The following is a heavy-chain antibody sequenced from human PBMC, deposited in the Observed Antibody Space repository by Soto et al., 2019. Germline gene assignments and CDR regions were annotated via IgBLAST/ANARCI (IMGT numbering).Heavy chain of an antibody. CDR3: EREGANYCRGPHCYDHWLDP. D-gene: IGHD2-15*01. CDR1: GFTFTGYS. J-gene: IGHJ5*02. Sequence: GGSLRLSCAASGFTFTGYSMHWVRQAPGKGLEWVSYISSSSSYIYYADSVKGRFTISRETDNNSLYLQTNSLRVEDPAVYYCEREGANYCRGPHCYDHWLDPWGQGT. CDR2: ISSSSSYI. V-gene: IGHV3-21*04.